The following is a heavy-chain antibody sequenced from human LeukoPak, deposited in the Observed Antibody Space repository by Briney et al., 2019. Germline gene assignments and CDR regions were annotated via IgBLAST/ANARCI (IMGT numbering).Heavy chain of an antibody. CDR3: ARVGPYYSGSSHLDY. J-gene: IGHJ4*02. D-gene: IGHD1-26*01. CDR2: INPNSGGT. V-gene: IGHV1-2*02. Sequence: ASVKVSCKASGYTFTGYYMHCVRQAPGQGLEWMGWINPNSGGTNYAQKLQGRVTMTRDTSISTAYMELSRLRSDDTAVYYCARVGPYYSGSSHLDYWGQGTLVTVSS. CDR1: GYTFTGYY.